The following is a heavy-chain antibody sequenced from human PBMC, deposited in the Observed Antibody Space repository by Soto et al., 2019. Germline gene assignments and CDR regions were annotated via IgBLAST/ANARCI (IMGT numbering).Heavy chain of an antibody. CDR1: GGSFSGYY. CDR3: AREGGESSDGLYYFDS. V-gene: IGHV4-34*01. CDR2: INHSGST. D-gene: IGHD3-16*01. J-gene: IGHJ4*02. Sequence: SETLSLTCAVYGGSFSGYYWSWIRQPPGKGLEWIGEINHSGSTNYNPSLKSRVTISVDTSKNQFSLKLSSVTAADTAVYFCAREGGESSDGLYYFDSWGQGSLVTVSS.